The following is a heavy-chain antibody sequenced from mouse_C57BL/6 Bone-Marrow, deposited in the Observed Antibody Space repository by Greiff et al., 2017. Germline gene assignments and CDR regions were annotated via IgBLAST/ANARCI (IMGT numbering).Heavy chain of an antibody. V-gene: IGHV1-55*01. D-gene: IGHD1-1*01. Sequence: QVQLQQPGAELVKPGASVKMSCKASGYTFTSYWITWVKQRPGQGLEWIGDIYPGSGSTNYNEKFKSKATLSVDTSSSTAYMQLSSLTSEDSAVFDCARFLRPRYAMDYWGQGTSVTVSS. CDR3: ARFLRPRYAMDY. J-gene: IGHJ4*01. CDR2: IYPGSGST. CDR1: GYTFTSYW.